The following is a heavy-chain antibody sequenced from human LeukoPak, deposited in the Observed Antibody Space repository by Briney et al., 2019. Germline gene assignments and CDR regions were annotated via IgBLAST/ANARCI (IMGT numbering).Heavy chain of an antibody. CDR1: IDSFTNYY. J-gene: IGHJ5*02. V-gene: IGHV4-34*01. CDR2: INHSGST. CDR3: ARHGGRGRWWRLLEVNWFDP. D-gene: IGHD2-21*02. Sequence: SETLSLTCAVYIDSFTNYYWNWIRQPPGKGLEWIGEINHSGSTNYNPSLKSRVTISVDTSKNQFSLKLSSVTAADTAVYYCARHGGRGRWWRLLEVNWFDPWGQGTLVTVSS.